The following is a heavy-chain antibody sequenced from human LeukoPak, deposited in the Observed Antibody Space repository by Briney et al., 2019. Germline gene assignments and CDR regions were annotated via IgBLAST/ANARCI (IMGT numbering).Heavy chain of an antibody. V-gene: IGHV4-34*01. CDR1: GGSFSGYY. Sequence: SETLSLTCAVYGGSFSGYYWSWIRQPPGKGLEWIGEINHSGSTNYNPSLKSRVTISVDTSKNQFSLKLSSVTAADTAVYYCAREIYSYGKFDPWGQGTLVTVSS. D-gene: IGHD5-18*01. CDR3: AREIYSYGKFDP. J-gene: IGHJ5*02. CDR2: INHSGST.